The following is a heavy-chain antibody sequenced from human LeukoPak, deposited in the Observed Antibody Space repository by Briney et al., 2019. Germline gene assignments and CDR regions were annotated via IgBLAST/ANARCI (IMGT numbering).Heavy chain of an antibody. CDR2: IKQDGSEK. V-gene: IGHV3-7*01. CDR1: GLSFNSYG. D-gene: IGHD3-22*01. CDR3: AKTYYYDSSGSG. J-gene: IGHJ4*02. Sequence: GGSLRLSCVASGLSFNSYGMTWVRQAPGKGLEWVANIKQDGSEKYYVDSVKGRFTISRDNAKNSLYLQMNSLRAEDTAVYYCAKTYYYDSSGSGWGQGTLVTVSS.